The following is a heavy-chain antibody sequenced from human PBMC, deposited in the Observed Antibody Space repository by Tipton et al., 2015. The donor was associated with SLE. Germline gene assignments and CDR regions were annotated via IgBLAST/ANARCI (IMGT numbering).Heavy chain of an antibody. V-gene: IGHV1-18*01. Sequence: QLVQSGAEVKKPGASVKVSCKTSGYTFTTYGVSWVRQAPGQGLQWMGWINPNNGNTNYAQNLQGRVTMTTDTSTSTAYLELRSLTSDDTALYYCARDVPASGSHLLDSWGQGTLVTVPS. CDR1: GYTFTTYG. CDR3: ARDVPASGSHLLDS. CDR2: INPNNGNT. D-gene: IGHD6-13*01. J-gene: IGHJ4*02.